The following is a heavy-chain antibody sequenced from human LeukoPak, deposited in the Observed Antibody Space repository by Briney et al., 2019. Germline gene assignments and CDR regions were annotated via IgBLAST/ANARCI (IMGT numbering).Heavy chain of an antibody. D-gene: IGHD5-18*01. CDR3: AKTKRVTWIQLWLDY. CDR2: ISGSGGST. V-gene: IGHV3-23*01. CDR1: GFTFSSYA. J-gene: IGHJ4*02. Sequence: GGSLRLSCAASGFTFSSYAMSWVRQAPGKGLEWVSAISGSGGSTYYADSVKGRFTISRDNSKNTLYLQMNSLRAEDTAVYYCAKTKRVTWIQLWLDYWGQGTLDTVSS.